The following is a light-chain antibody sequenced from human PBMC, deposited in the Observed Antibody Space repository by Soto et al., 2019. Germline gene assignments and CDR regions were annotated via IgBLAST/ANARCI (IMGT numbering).Light chain of an antibody. J-gene: IGLJ1*01. CDR2: SDN. CDR1: SSNIGRNI. CDR3: SSYTTSSTRV. Sequence: QSVLTQPPSASGTPGQRVTIYCSGSSSNIGRNIVLWYQQVPGTAPKFLIYSDNERPSGVPDRFSASKSGTSASLAISGLQSEDEADYYCSSYTTSSTRVFGPGTKVTVL. V-gene: IGLV1-44*01.